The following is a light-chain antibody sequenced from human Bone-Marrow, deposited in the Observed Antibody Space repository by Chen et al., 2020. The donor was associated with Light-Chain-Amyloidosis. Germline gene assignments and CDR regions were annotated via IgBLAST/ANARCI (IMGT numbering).Light chain of an antibody. V-gene: IGLV3-25*03. Sequence: SYELTQPPSVSVSPGQTARITCSGDDLPTKYAYWYQQKPGQAPVLVIHRDTERPSGISEPCPGSSSGTTATLTSSGVQAEDEADYHCQSADSSGTYEVIFGGGTKLTVL. CDR3: QSADSSGTYEVI. J-gene: IGLJ2*01. CDR2: RDT. CDR1: DLPTKY.